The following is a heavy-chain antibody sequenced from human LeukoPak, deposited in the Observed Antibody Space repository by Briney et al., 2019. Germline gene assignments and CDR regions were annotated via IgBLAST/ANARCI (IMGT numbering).Heavy chain of an antibody. CDR3: ARAYSSSWYDAYSYYYYGMDV. D-gene: IGHD6-13*01. Sequence: GGSLRLSCAASGFTFSSYWMHWVRQAPEKGLVWVSRINSDGSSTSYADSVKGRFTISRDNAKNTLYLQMNSLRAEDTAVYYCARAYSSSWYDAYSYYYYGMDVWGQGTTVTVSS. CDR1: GFTFSSYW. V-gene: IGHV3-74*01. CDR2: INSDGSST. J-gene: IGHJ6*02.